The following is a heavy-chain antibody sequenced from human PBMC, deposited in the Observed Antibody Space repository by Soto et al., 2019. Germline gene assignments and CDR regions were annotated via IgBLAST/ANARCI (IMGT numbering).Heavy chain of an antibody. CDR2: IYYSGST. V-gene: IGHV4-59*08. CDR1: GGSISSYY. Sequence: SETLSLTCTVSGGSISSYYWSWIRQPPGKGLEWIGYIYYSGSTNYNPSLKSRVTISVDTSKNQFSLKLSSVTAADTAVYYCARHPSAAELELPLTPWLGYWGQGTLVTVSS. D-gene: IGHD1-7*01. CDR3: ARHPSAAELELPLTPWLGY. J-gene: IGHJ4*02.